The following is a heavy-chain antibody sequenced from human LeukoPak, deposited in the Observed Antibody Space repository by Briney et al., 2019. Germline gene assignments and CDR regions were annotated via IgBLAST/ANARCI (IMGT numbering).Heavy chain of an antibody. J-gene: IGHJ3*02. Sequence: KPSETLSLTCTVSGGSISSGSYYWSWIRQPAGKGLEWIGRIYTSGSTNYNPSLKSRVTISVDTSKNQFSLKLSSVTAADTAVYYCARSGWNDVDAFDIWGQGTMVTVSS. CDR2: IYTSGST. CDR1: GGSISSGSYY. V-gene: IGHV4-61*02. D-gene: IGHD1-1*01. CDR3: ARSGWNDVDAFDI.